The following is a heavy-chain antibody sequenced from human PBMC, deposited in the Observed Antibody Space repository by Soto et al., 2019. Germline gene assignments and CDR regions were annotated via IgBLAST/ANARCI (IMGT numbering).Heavy chain of an antibody. J-gene: IGHJ5*02. V-gene: IGHV3-13*01. CDR3: ARGRSNDFGSSPPPKFDP. D-gene: IGHD3-10*01. Sequence: GGSLRLSCVASGFTFGTYDMHWVRQVTGKGREWVSAIGTVFDTYYTDSVKGRFTISRENAKNSLYLQMNSLRAGDMAVYYCARGRSNDFGSSPPPKFDPWGQGTQVTVSS. CDR2: IGTVFDT. CDR1: GFTFGTYD.